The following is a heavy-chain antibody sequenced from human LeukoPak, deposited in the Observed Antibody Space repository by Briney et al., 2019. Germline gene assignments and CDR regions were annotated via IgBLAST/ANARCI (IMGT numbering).Heavy chain of an antibody. D-gene: IGHD6-13*01. V-gene: IGHV3-74*01. CDR1: GFSFNNYY. CDR3: ARGPSSNWSGLDF. J-gene: IGHJ4*02. CDR2: ISPTGSTT. Sequence: GGSLRLSCEASGFSFNNYYMHWARQLPGKGLVRVSRISPTGSTTSYADSVKGRFTVSRDNAKNTLYLQVNNLRAEDTAVYYCARGPSSNWSGLDFWGQGTLLTASS.